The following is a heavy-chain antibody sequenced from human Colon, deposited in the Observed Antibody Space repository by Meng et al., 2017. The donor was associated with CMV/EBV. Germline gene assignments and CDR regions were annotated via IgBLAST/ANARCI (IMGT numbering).Heavy chain of an antibody. V-gene: IGHV3-7*01. CDR2: IKQDGSEK. D-gene: IGHD2-2*01. CDR3: ALRPAATWAFDI. CDR1: GFTFSTYW. Sequence: GGSRRLSCAASGFTFSTYWMTWVRQAPGKGLEWVATIKQDGSEKYYVDSVKGRFTISRDNAENSLYLQMNSLRAEDTAVYYCALRPAATWAFDIWGQGTMVTVSS. J-gene: IGHJ3*02.